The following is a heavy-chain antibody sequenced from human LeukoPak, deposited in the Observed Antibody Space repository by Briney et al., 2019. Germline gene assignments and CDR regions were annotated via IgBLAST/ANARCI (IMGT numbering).Heavy chain of an antibody. CDR2: INSDGRST. CDR1: GFTFSNYW. D-gene: IGHD3-10*01. V-gene: IGHV3-74*01. CDR3: ARDRSTMAKYFDY. Sequence: GGSLRLSCAASGFTFSNYWMHWVRHAPGKGLVWVSRINSDGRSTNYADSVKGRFTISRDNAKNTLYLQMNSLRAEDTAVYYCARDRSTMAKYFDYWGQGTLVTVSS. J-gene: IGHJ4*02.